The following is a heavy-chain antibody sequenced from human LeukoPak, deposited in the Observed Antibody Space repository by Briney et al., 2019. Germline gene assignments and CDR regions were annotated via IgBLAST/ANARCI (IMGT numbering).Heavy chain of an antibody. CDR1: GFTVSRHY. CDR3: ARTGYNYGTPLNN. J-gene: IGHJ4*02. D-gene: IGHD5-18*01. Sequence: GESLRLSCVVSGFTVSRHYMSWVRQAPGKGLEWVSGITYGDGSTYYADSLKGRFTISRGNSKNTLYLQMNSLRAKDTAVYYCARTGYNYGTPLNNWGQGTLVTVSS. CDR2: ITYGDGST. V-gene: IGHV3-53*01.